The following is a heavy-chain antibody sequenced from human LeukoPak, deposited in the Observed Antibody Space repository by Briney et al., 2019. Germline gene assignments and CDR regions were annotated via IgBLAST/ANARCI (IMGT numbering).Heavy chain of an antibody. D-gene: IGHD6-19*01. CDR1: GFTFSSYW. Sequence: HSGGSLRLSCAASGFTFSSYWMSWVRQAPGKGLEWVANIKQDGSEKYYVDSVKGRFTISRDNAKNSLYLQMNSLRAEDTAVYYCARDRFRIAVAGGRSDPWAQGTLVTVSS. V-gene: IGHV3-7*01. CDR3: ARDRFRIAVAGGRSDP. CDR2: IKQDGSEK. J-gene: IGHJ5*02.